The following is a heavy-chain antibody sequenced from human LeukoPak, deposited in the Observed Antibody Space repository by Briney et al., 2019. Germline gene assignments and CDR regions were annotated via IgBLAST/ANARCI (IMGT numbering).Heavy chain of an antibody. Sequence: GGSLRLSCAASGFTFSGYSMSWVRQAPGKGLEWVSSISSNGAATYYADSVKGWFTISRDNSKDTLYLQMNSLRAEDTAINYCARVFRWRGPFDIWGQGTMVTVSS. J-gene: IGHJ3*02. V-gene: IGHV3-23*01. CDR2: ISSNGAAT. D-gene: IGHD2-21*01. CDR3: ARVFRWRGPFDI. CDR1: GFTFSGYS.